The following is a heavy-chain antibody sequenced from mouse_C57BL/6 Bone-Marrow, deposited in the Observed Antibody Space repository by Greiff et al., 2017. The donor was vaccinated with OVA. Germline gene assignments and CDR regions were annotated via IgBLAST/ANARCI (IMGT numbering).Heavy chain of an antibody. D-gene: IGHD2-3*01. Sequence: EVMLVESGGGLVKPGGSLKLSCAASGFTFSSYAMSWVRQTPEKRLEWVATISDGGSYTYYPDNVKGRFTISRDNAKNNLYLQMSHLKSEDTAMYYCARDFDGYYPAWFAYWGQGTLVTVSA. CDR2: ISDGGSYT. CDR1: GFTFSSYA. V-gene: IGHV5-4*01. CDR3: ARDFDGYYPAWFAY. J-gene: IGHJ3*01.